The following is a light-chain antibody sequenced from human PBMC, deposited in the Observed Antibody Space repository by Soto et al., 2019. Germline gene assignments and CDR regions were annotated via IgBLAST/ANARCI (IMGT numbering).Light chain of an antibody. V-gene: IGKV3D-15*01. CDR2: GTS. CDR1: QSVSSN. CDR3: QQYGLLPPCT. J-gene: IGKJ1*01. Sequence: EIVMTQSPATLSVSPGERATFSCRASQSVSSNLAWYQQKPGQAPRLLIYGTSRRATGVPDRFSASGSGTDFTLNISRLEPGDFAVYYCQQYGLLPPCTFGQGTKVDIK.